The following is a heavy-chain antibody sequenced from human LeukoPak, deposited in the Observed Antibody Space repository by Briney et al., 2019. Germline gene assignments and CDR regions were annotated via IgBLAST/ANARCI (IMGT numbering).Heavy chain of an antibody. V-gene: IGHV3-21*01. CDR3: AREIVGATNTIDY. J-gene: IGHJ4*02. CDR2: ISSSSSYI. CDR1: GFTFSSYS. D-gene: IGHD1-26*01. Sequence: GGSLRLSCAASGFTFSSYSMNWVRKAPGKGLEWVSSISSSSSYIYYADSVKGRFTISRDNAKNSLYLQMNSLRAEDTAVYYCAREIVGATNTIDYWGQGTLVTVSS.